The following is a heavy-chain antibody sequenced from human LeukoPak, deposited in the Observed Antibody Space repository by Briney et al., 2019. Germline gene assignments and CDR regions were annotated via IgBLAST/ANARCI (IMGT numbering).Heavy chain of an antibody. Sequence: VASVKVSCKASGYTFTDYHIHWVRQAPGQGLEWVGWINPYSGGTNYAQKFQGRVTMTRDTSTNTAYMEVNRLRSDDTAVYYCARDPLGGFGWFDPWGQGTLVTVSS. CDR1: GYTFTDYH. J-gene: IGHJ5*02. D-gene: IGHD3-16*01. CDR3: ARDPLGGFGWFDP. CDR2: INPYSGGT. V-gene: IGHV1-2*02.